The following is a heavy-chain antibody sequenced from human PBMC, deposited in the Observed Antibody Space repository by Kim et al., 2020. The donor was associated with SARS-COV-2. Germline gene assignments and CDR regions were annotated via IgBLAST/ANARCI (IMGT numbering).Heavy chain of an antibody. CDR1: GFTFSAYD. CDR3: VRDRMGGAFDI. CDR2: ITKSSATI. V-gene: IGHV3-48*02. Sequence: GGSLRLSCATSGFTFSAYDMNWVRQAPGKGLEWLSFITKSSATIYYADSVQGRFTISRDDAKKSLYLQMNSLRDEDTALYYCVRDRMGGAFDIWGKGKM. D-gene: IGHD3-16*01. J-gene: IGHJ3*02.